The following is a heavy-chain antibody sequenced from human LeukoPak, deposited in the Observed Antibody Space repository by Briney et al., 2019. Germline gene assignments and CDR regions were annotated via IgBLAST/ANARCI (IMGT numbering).Heavy chain of an antibody. CDR3: ARVGYSYGLGYYMDV. V-gene: IGHV1-8*03. CDR2: MNPNGGNT. CDR1: GYTFTSYD. J-gene: IGHJ6*03. Sequence: GASVKVSCKASGYTFTSYDINWVRQGTGQGLEWMGWMNPNGGNTGYAQKFQGRVTITRNTSIGTAYMELSSLRSEDTAVYYCARVGYSYGLGYYMDVWGKGTTVTVSS. D-gene: IGHD5-18*01.